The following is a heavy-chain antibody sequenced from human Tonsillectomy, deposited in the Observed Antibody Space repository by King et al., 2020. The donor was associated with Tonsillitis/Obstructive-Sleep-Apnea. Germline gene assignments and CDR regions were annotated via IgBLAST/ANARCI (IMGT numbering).Heavy chain of an antibody. CDR2: IYYSGST. CDR3: ARVHCSSTSCYTGEYYFDY. CDR1: GGSISSYY. D-gene: IGHD2-2*02. J-gene: IGHJ4*02. V-gene: IGHV4-59*01. Sequence: VQLQESGPGLVKPSETLSLTCTVSGGSISSYYWSWIRQPPGKGLEWIGYIYYSGSTNYNPSLKSRVTISVDKSKNQFSLKLSSVTPADTAVYYCARVHCSSTSCYTGEYYFDYWGQGTLVTVSS.